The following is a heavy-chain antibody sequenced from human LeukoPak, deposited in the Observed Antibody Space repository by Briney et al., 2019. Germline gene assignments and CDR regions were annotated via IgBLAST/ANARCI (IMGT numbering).Heavy chain of an antibody. D-gene: IGHD4-11*01. CDR1: GFTFSIFA. Sequence: GGSLRLSCAASGFTFSIFAMSWVRQAPGKGLEWVSAISGSGDNAYYADSVKGRFTISRDNAKNSLYLQMTSLRAEDTAVYYCARDGQYSNYDYYYYYMDVWGKGTTVTVSS. V-gene: IGHV3-23*01. J-gene: IGHJ6*03. CDR3: ARDGQYSNYDYYYYYMDV. CDR2: ISGSGDNA.